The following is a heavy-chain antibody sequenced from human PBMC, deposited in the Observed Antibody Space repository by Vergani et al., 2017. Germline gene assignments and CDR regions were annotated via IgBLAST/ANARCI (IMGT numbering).Heavy chain of an antibody. CDR3: AKDLDEILTGPFDY. D-gene: IGHD3-9*01. V-gene: IGHV3-38-3*01. Sequence: EVQLVESRGVLVQPGGSLRLSCAASGFTVSSNEMSWVRQAPGKGLEWVSSISGGSTYYADSRTGRFTISRDNSKNTPHLQMNSLRAEDTAVYYCAKDLDEILTGPFDYWGQGTLVTVSS. CDR2: ISGGST. CDR1: GFTVSSNE. J-gene: IGHJ4*02.